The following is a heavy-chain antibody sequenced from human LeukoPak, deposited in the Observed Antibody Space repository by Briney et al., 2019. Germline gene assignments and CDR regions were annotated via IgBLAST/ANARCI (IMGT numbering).Heavy chain of an antibody. V-gene: IGHV3-21*01. CDR1: GFTFSSYS. J-gene: IGHJ3*02. CDR2: ISGGSSFI. CDR3: ARLYNSGRNI. D-gene: IGHD3-10*01. Sequence: GGSLRLSCAASGFTFSSYSMHWVRQAPGKGLEWVPSISGGSSFIYYGDSVKGRFTISRDNAKNSLFLQMNSLRAEDTAVYYCARLYNSGRNIWGQGTMVTVSS.